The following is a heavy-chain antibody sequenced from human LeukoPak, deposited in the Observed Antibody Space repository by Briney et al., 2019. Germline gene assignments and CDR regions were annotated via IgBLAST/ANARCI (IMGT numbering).Heavy chain of an antibody. J-gene: IGHJ4*02. D-gene: IGHD4/OR15-4a*01. Sequence: GGSLRLSCAASEFSVGSNYMTWVRQAPGKGLEWVASIKQDGSEKYYVDSVKGRVTISRDNAKNSLYLQMNSLRAEDTAVYYCARVFGAGYSDYWGQGTLVTVSS. CDR2: IKQDGSEK. V-gene: IGHV3-7*01. CDR1: EFSVGSNY. CDR3: ARVFGAGYSDY.